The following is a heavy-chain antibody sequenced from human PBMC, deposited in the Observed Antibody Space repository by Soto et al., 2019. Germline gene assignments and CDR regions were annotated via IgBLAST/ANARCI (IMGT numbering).Heavy chain of an antibody. CDR2: INPNSGGT. V-gene: IGHV1-2*02. CDR3: AGGVLSGSYYNWFDP. D-gene: IGHD1-26*01. Sequence: ASVEVSWKASGYTFNGLYMHWVRQAPGQGPEWMGWINPNSGGTDYAQKFQGRVTMTRDTSISTAYMELSRLRYDDTAVYYCAGGVLSGSYYNWFDPWGQGTLVTVSS. J-gene: IGHJ5*01. CDR1: GYTFNGLY.